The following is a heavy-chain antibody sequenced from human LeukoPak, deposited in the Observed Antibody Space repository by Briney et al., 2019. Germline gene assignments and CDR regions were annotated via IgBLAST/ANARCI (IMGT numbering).Heavy chain of an antibody. V-gene: IGHV3-15*01. J-gene: IGHJ4*02. CDR3: NTGGDYYYWCCYYRLFYY. Sequence: PGGSLRLSCAASGFTFSNAWMSWVRQAPGKGLEWVGRIKSKTDGGTTDYAAPVKGRFTISRDDSKNTLYLQMNSLKTEGTSVLFFNTGGDYYYWCCYYRLFYYWGQGTLIHGS. D-gene: IGHD3-3*01. CDR2: IKSKTDGGTT. CDR1: GFTFSNAW.